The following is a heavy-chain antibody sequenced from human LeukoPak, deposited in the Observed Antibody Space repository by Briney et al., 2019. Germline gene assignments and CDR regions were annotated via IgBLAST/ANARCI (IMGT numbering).Heavy chain of an antibody. D-gene: IGHD6-13*01. CDR3: ARGGQQLANWFDP. CDR2: TYYRSKWNN. CDR1: GDSVSSNNAV. J-gene: IGHJ5*02. Sequence: SQTLSLTCAISGDSVSSNNAVWNWIRQSPSRGLEWLGRTYYRSKWNNDYAVSVKSRITINPDTSTNQFSLQLNSVTPEDTAVYYCARGGQQLANWFDPWGQGTLVTVSP. V-gene: IGHV6-1*01.